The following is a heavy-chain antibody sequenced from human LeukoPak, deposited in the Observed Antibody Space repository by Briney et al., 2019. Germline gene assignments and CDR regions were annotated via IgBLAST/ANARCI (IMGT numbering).Heavy chain of an antibody. D-gene: IGHD1-1*01. V-gene: IGHV4-34*01. CDR1: GGSFSGYY. CDR2: INHSGST. Sequence: SETLSLTCAVYGGSFSGYYWSWIRQPPGKGLEWIGEINHSGSTNYNPSLKSRVTISVGTSKNQFSLKLSSVTAADTAVYYCASSGTTGTNLDYWGQGTLVTVSS. J-gene: IGHJ4*02. CDR3: ASSGTTGTNLDY.